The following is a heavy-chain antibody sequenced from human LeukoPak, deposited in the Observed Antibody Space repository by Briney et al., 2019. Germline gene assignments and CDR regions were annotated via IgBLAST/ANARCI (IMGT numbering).Heavy chain of an antibody. Sequence: SQTLSLTCAISGDSVSSNSATWTWIRQSPSRGLEWRGRTYYRSKWYNDYAVSVKSRITINPDTSRNQFSLQLNSVTPEDTAVYYCARGSSSNSWYFDCWGQGTLVTVSS. CDR2: TYYRSKWYN. CDR3: ARGSSSNSWYFDC. D-gene: IGHD2-2*01. CDR1: GDSVSSNSAT. J-gene: IGHJ4*02. V-gene: IGHV6-1*01.